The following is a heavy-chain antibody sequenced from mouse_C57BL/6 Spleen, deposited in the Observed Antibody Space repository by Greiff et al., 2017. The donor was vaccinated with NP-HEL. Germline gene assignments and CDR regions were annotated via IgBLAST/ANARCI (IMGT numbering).Heavy chain of an antibody. Sequence: VQLQQSGPELFKPGAAGRMSCAASGYAFSSSWMNWVKQRPGKGLEWIGRSSHGDGDPNYNGKFKGKATLTADKSSSTAYMQLSSLTSEDSAVYFCAREERLLRSHWYFDVWGTGTPVTVSS. J-gene: IGHJ1*03. V-gene: IGHV1-82*01. CDR3: AREERLLRSHWYFDV. D-gene: IGHD1-1*01. CDR1: GYAFSSSW. CDR2: SSHGDGDP.